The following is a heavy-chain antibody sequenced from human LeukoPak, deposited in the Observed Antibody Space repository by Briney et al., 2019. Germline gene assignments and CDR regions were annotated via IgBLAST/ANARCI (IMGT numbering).Heavy chain of an antibody. Sequence: GGSLRLSCAASGFTFSDYYMSWIRQAPGKGLERVSYISSSGSTIYYADSVKGRFTISRDNAKNSLYLQMNSLRAEDTAVYYCARMAVAARDYFDYWGQGTLVTVSS. CDR3: ARMAVAARDYFDY. J-gene: IGHJ4*02. V-gene: IGHV3-11*01. D-gene: IGHD6-19*01. CDR1: GFTFSDYY. CDR2: ISSSGSTI.